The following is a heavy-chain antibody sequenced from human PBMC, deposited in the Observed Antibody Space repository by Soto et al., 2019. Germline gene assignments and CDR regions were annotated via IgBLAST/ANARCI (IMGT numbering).Heavy chain of an antibody. CDR3: ARLGYAAYGNNY. V-gene: IGHV5-51*01. CDR2: IYPGDSDT. D-gene: IGHD4-17*01. Sequence: GEPLKRSCKGSGYSFTGYWIGWVRQMPGKGLDWMGIIYPGDSDTRYSPSFQGQVTISADKSTSTAYLQWSSLKASDTAMYYCARLGYAAYGNNYSGQRTLDTVSS. CDR1: GYSFTGYW. J-gene: IGHJ4*02.